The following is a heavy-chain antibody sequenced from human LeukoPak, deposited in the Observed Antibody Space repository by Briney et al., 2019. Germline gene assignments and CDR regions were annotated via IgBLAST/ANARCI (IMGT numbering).Heavy chain of an antibody. V-gene: IGHV1-18*01. CDR1: GYTFTSYG. CDR2: ISAYNGNT. Sequence: ASVKVSCKASGYTFTSYGISWVRRAPGQGLEWMGWISAYNGNTNYAQKLQGRVTMTRDMSTSTVYMELSSLRSEDTAVYYCARDLDSYGLREFDYWGQGTLVTVSS. CDR3: ARDLDSYGLREFDY. J-gene: IGHJ4*02. D-gene: IGHD5-18*01.